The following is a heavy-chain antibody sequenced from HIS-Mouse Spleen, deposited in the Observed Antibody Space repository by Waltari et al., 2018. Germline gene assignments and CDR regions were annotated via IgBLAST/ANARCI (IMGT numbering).Heavy chain of an antibody. CDR2: IKHSGST. CDR1: GGSFSGYY. D-gene: IGHD7-27*01. Sequence: QVQLQQWGAGLLKPSETLSLTCAVYGGSFSGYYWSWIRQPPGKGLEWSGEIKHSGSTNASPTLKSRVTISVEPAKNQFSLKLSSVTAADTAVYYCARGQLGNLDYWGQGTLVTVSS. J-gene: IGHJ4*02. V-gene: IGHV4-34*01. CDR3: ARGQLGNLDY.